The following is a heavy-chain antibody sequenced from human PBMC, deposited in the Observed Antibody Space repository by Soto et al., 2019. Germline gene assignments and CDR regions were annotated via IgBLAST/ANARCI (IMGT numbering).Heavy chain of an antibody. V-gene: IGHV3-48*02. Sequence: GGSLRLSCAASGFTFSSYWMHWVRQAPGKGLEWVSYISSSSSTIYYADSVKGRFTISRDNAKNSLYLQMNSLRDEDTAVYYCARASAQYDSGTYEGGYYYFDSWGQGTPVTVSS. J-gene: IGHJ4*02. CDR1: GFTFSSYW. CDR2: ISSSSSTI. CDR3: ARASAQYDSGTYEGGYYYFDS. D-gene: IGHD3-10*01.